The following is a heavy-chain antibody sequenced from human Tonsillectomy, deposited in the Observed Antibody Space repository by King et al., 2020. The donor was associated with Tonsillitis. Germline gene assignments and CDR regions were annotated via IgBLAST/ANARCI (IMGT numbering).Heavy chain of an antibody. J-gene: IGHJ6*02. CDR2: IKQEGSEK. V-gene: IGHV3-7*01. D-gene: IGHD4/OR15-4a*01. Sequence: VQLVESGGGLVQPGGSLRLSCEASGFTFSSYWMTWVRQAPGEGLEWVANIKQEGSEKYYVDSVKGRFTISRDNAKNSLYLQMNSLSAEDTAVYFCARDRAGGMDVWGQGTTVIISS. CDR1: GFTFSSYW. CDR3: ARDRAGGMDV.